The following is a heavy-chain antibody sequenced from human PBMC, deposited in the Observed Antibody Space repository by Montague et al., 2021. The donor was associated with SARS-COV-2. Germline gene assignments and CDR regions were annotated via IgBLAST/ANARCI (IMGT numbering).Heavy chain of an antibody. Sequence: TLSLTCTVSGWRVSSGGHYWNWIRQVPGRGLEWIGSIYYSGSTYYNPSLKGRSSISLDTSRNQFSLKVKSLTAADTAIYFCARGLFYPSHRKCHFEHWGLGTLATVSS. V-gene: IGHV4-31*03. CDR1: GWRVSSGGHY. J-gene: IGHJ4*02. CDR3: ARGLFYPSHRKCHFEH. CDR2: IYYSGST. D-gene: IGHD2/OR15-2a*01.